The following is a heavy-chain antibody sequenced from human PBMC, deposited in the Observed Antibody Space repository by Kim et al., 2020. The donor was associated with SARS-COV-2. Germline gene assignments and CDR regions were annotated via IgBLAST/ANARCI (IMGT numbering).Heavy chain of an antibody. Sequence: YADSVKGRFTISRDNSKRPLCLQMNGLRAEDTAVYYCARTLVLSGYYGMDVWGQGTTVTVSS. J-gene: IGHJ6*02. CDR3: ARTLVLSGYYGMDV. V-gene: IGHV3-33*01. D-gene: IGHD3-10*01.